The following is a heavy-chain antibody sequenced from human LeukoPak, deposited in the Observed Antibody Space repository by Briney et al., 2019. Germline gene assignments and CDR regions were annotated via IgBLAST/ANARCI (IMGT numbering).Heavy chain of an antibody. D-gene: IGHD3-16*01. CDR3: ARGRPLGANFWVY. CDR1: GGTLSRYR. J-gene: IGHJ4*02. V-gene: IGHV3-21*01. Sequence: GSLRRSGEASGGTLSRYRRTWDRQDQGKGLEWVSSISSSSSYIYYADSVKGRFTISRDNAKNSLYLHMNSLRAEDTAVYYCARGRPLGANFWVYWGQGPLGTVSS. CDR2: ISSSSSYI.